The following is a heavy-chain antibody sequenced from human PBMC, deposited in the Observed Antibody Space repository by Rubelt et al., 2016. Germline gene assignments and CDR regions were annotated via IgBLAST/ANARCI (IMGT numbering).Heavy chain of an antibody. J-gene: IGHJ6*03. CDR2: INHGGST. D-gene: IGHD3-16*01. CDR1: GDSFSRPHYF. V-gene: IGHV4-34*10. CDR3: AGGHPSRRHMDV. Sequence: QVQLQESGPGLVKPSETLSLRCTVSGDSFSRPHYFWGWLRQPPGKGLEWIGEINHGGSTNYNPSLKSRVTVSLAASKNQFSLTLTAVAAAATAIYFCAGGHPSRRHMDVWGKGTTVTVSS.